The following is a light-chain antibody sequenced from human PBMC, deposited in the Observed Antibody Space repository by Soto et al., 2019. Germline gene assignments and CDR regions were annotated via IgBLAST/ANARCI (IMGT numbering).Light chain of an antibody. J-gene: IGKJ4*01. CDR2: AAS. CDR3: QQSYSTPLT. CDR1: QRISNY. Sequence: DIQMTQSPSSLSASVGDRVTITCRASQRISNYLNWYQQKPGKAPKLLIYAASSLQSGVPSRFSGSGSGTDFTLTISSLQAEDFVSYYCQQSYSTPLTFGGGTMVDIK. V-gene: IGKV1-39*01.